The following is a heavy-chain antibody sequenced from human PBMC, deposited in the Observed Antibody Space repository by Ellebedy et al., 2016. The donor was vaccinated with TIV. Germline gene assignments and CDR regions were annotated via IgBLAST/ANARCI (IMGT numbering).Heavy chain of an antibody. J-gene: IGHJ4*02. CDR1: GASINIDDQN. CDR2: VDYSGSP. D-gene: IGHD1-14*01. CDR3: ARIDPWQPIDD. Sequence: MPSETLSLTCTVSGASINIDDQNLAWLRQRPGKGLERLGSVDYSGSPYYNPSFKSRVTLSADTSKNQFSLNLRTVTAADTAVYYCARIDPWQPIDDWGQGILVTVSS. V-gene: IGHV4-39*01.